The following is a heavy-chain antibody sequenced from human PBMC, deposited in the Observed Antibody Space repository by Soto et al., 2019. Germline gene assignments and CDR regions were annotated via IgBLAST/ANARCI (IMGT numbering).Heavy chain of an antibody. CDR2: IIPIFGTA. D-gene: IGHD3-22*01. CDR1: GGTFSSYA. V-gene: IGHV1-69*13. CDR3: ARDLGSDYYDSSGYPRKH. Sequence: ASVKVSCKASGGTFSSYAISWVRQAPGQGLEWMGGIIPIFGTANYAQKFQGRVTITADESTSTAYMELSSLRSEDTAVYYCARDLGSDYYDSSGYPRKHWGQGTLGTVSS. J-gene: IGHJ1*01.